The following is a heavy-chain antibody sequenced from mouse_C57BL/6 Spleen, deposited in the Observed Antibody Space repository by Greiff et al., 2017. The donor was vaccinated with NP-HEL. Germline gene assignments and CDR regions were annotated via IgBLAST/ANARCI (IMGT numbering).Heavy chain of an antibody. CDR3: ARKNDLYYYAMDY. J-gene: IGHJ4*01. CDR2: IWSGGST. D-gene: IGHD2-4*01. CDR1: GFSLTSYG. Sequence: VQRVESGPGLVQPSQSLSITCTVSGFSLTSYGVHWVRQSPGKGLEWLGVIWSGGSTDYNAAFISRLSISKDNSKSQVFFKMNSLQADDTAIYYCARKNDLYYYAMDYWGQGTSVTVSS. V-gene: IGHV2-2*01.